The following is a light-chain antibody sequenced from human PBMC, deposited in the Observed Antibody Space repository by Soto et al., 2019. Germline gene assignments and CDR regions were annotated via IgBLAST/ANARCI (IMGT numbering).Light chain of an antibody. V-gene: IGLV1-40*01. CDR1: NSNIGAGYA. CDR3: SSFTSSSTGV. Sequence: QSVLTQPPSVSGAPGQRVTISCAGSNSNIGAGYAVHWYQQFPGTAPKLLIYDNINRPSGVPDRFSGSKSGISASLAITVLQAEDEADYYCSSFTSSSTGVFGGGTKVTVL. J-gene: IGLJ3*02. CDR2: DNI.